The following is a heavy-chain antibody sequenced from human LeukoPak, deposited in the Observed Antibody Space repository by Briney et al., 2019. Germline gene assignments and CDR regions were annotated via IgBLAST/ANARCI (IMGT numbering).Heavy chain of an antibody. CDR3: AREKDYYGSGSPFDP. J-gene: IGHJ5*02. Sequence: PGGSLRLPCAASGFTFSSYWMHWVRQAPGKGLVWVSRINTDGSSTSYADSVKGRFTISRDNAKNTLYLQMNSLRAEDTAVYYCAREKDYYGSGSPFDPWGQGTLVTVSS. D-gene: IGHD3-10*01. CDR2: INTDGSST. CDR1: GFTFSSYW. V-gene: IGHV3-74*01.